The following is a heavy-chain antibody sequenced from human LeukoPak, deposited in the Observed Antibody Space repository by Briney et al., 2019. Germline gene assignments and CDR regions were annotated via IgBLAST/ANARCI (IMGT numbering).Heavy chain of an antibody. V-gene: IGHV1-69*13. D-gene: IGHD1-26*01. Sequence: SVKVSCKASGYTFTSYGISWVRQAPGQGLEWMGGIIPIFGTANYAQKFQGRVTITADESTSTAYMELSSLRSEDTAVYYCARSRRELPPITAIFDYWGQGTLVTVSS. J-gene: IGHJ4*02. CDR1: GYTFTSYG. CDR3: ARSRRELPPITAIFDY. CDR2: IIPIFGTA.